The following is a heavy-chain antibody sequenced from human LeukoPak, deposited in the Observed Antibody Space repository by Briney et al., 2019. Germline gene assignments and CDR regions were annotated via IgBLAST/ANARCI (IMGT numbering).Heavy chain of an antibody. CDR2: ISASGGIT. Sequence: PGGSLRLSCAASGFTFRSHDTSWVRQAPGKGLEWVSGISASGGITFYADSVKGRFTISRDNSKNTLYLQMNGLRVEDTAVYYCVREGPRGLAFDIWGQGTMVTVSS. CDR3: VREGPRGLAFDI. V-gene: IGHV3-23*01. CDR1: GFTFRSHD. J-gene: IGHJ3*02.